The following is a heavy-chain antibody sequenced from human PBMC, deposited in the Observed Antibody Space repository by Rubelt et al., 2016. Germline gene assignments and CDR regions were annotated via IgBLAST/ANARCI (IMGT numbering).Heavy chain of an antibody. D-gene: IGHD3-16*01. J-gene: IGHJ4*02. CDR2: ISSSSAYI. CDR1: GFTFSSYT. Sequence: EVQLVESGGGLVKPGGSLRLSCAASGFTFSSYTMNWVRQAPGKGLEWVSSISSSSAYIYYADSLKGRFTISRDNANNSLSLQVNSLRAEDTAVYYCTKTYERDAWSYFAYWGQGILVTVSS. V-gene: IGHV3-21*01. CDR3: TKTYERDAWSYFAY.